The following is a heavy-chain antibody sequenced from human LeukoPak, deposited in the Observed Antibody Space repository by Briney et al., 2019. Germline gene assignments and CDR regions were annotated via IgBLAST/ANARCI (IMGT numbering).Heavy chain of an antibody. CDR2: INAGNGYT. J-gene: IGHJ4*02. V-gene: IGHV1-3*01. CDR3: ARDQEGFDY. Sequence: ASVKVSCKASGYTFTNYAMHWVRQAPGQRLEWMGWINAGNGYTKYSQKFQGRVTVTRDTSTSTVHMELSGLRSEDTAVYYCARDQEGFDYWGQGTLVTVSS. CDR1: GYTFTNYA.